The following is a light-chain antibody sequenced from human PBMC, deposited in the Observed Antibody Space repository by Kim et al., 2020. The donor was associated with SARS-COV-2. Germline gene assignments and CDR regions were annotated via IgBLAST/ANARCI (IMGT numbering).Light chain of an antibody. CDR1: QTLSSDY. V-gene: IGKV3-20*01. CDR3: QQYDSSPHT. CDR2: GAS. Sequence: LSPGERATLSCRASQTLSSDYLAWYQQKPGQAPRLLIYGASNRATGIPDSFSGSGSGTDFTLTISRLAPEDFAVYYCQQYDSSPHTFGQGTKVDIK. J-gene: IGKJ1*01.